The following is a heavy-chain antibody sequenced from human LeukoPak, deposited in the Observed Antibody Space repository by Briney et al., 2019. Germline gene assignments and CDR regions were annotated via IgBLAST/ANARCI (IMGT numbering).Heavy chain of an antibody. J-gene: IGHJ4*02. CDR1: GFTFSSYG. CDR3: AKEPYDFWSGSKNYYFDY. D-gene: IGHD3-3*01. Sequence: PGGSLRLSCAASGFTFSSYGMHWVRQAPGKGLEWVAVISYDGSNKYYADSVKGRFTISRDNSKNTLHLQMNSLRAEDTAVYYCAKEPYDFWSGSKNYYFDYWGQGTLVTVSS. V-gene: IGHV3-30*18. CDR2: ISYDGSNK.